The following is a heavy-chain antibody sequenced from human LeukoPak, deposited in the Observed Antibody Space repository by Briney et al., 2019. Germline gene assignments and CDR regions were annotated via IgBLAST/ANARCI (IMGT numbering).Heavy chain of an antibody. D-gene: IGHD6-13*01. CDR2: IKHDGSEK. V-gene: IGHV3-7*04. CDR3: ARIGWYSSSWYFDY. J-gene: IGHJ4*02. Sequence: PRGSLRLSCAASGFTFSSYWMSWVRQAPGKGLEWVANIKHDGSEKYYVDSVKGRFTISRDNAKNSLYLQMNSLRAEDTAVYYCARIGWYSSSWYFDYWGQGILVTVSS. CDR1: GFTFSSYW.